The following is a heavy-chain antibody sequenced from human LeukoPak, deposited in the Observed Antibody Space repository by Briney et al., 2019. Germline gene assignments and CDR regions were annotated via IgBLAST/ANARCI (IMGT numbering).Heavy chain of an antibody. CDR2: IHYSGST. V-gene: IGHV4-59*08. CDR1: GGSISSYY. Sequence: SETLSLTCSVSGGSISSYYWSWIQQPPGKGLEWIGYIHYSGSTNYNPSLKSRVTISVDTSKNQFSLKLSSVTAADTAVYYCARWYSSSWYGMDVWGQGTTVTVSS. J-gene: IGHJ6*02. CDR3: ARWYSSSWYGMDV. D-gene: IGHD6-13*01.